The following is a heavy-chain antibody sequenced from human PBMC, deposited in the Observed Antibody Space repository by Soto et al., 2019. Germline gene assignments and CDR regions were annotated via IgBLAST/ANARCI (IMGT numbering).Heavy chain of an antibody. J-gene: IGHJ5*01. CDR3: ARLSRVIISTTLYNSFDS. CDR1: XYSFNTYW. D-gene: IGHD1-26*01. CDR2: IYPGDSDT. V-gene: IGHV5-51*01. Sequence: GESLKISCKASXYSFNTYWIAWVRQMPGKGLEWMGIIYPGDSDTRYSPSFQGQVTISADKSINTAYLQWSSLKASDTAIYYCARLSRVIISTTLYNSFDSWGQGALVTVSS.